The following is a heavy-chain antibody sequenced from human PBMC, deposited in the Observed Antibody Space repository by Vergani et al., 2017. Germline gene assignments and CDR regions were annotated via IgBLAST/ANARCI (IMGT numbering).Heavy chain of an antibody. D-gene: IGHD3-10*01. V-gene: IGHV4-59*01. CDR3: ARGSDFDL. CDR1: GGSISSYY. J-gene: IGHJ2*01. CDR2: IYYSGST. Sequence: QVQLQESGPGLVKPSETLSLTCTVSGGSISSYYWSWIRQPPGKGLEWIGYIYYSGSTNSNPSLKSRVTISVDTSKNQFSLKLSSVTAADTAVYYCARGSDFDLWGRGTLVTVSS.